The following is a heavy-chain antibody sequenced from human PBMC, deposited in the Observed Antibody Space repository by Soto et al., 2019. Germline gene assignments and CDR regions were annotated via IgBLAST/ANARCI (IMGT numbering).Heavy chain of an antibody. CDR1: GFTFSTYG. Sequence: QVQLVESGGGVVQPGRSLRLSCAASGFTFSTYGMHWVRRAPGKGLEWVAVISYDGSEKYYADSVKGRFTISRDNSESTLYLQMNSLRAEDTAVYYCARGTTTTGGIDSWGQGTRVTVSS. CDR3: ARGTTTTGGIDS. V-gene: IGHV3-33*01. D-gene: IGHD3-16*01. J-gene: IGHJ4*02. CDR2: ISYDGSEK.